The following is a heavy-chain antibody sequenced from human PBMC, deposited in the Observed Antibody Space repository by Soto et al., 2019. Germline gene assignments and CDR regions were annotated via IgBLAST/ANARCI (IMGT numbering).Heavy chain of an antibody. D-gene: IGHD6-6*01. CDR2: ISGSAITT. CDR3: ARVIVARGGMDV. J-gene: IGHJ6*02. V-gene: IGHV3-23*01. CDR1: GFTFSSYA. Sequence: EVQLLDSGGGLVQPGGSLRLSCAASGFTFSSYAMSWVRQAPGKGLEWVSAISGSAITTYYADSVKGRFTISRDNSKNTVYLQMNSLSVEDTAIYYCARVIVARGGMDVWGRWTTVTVSS.